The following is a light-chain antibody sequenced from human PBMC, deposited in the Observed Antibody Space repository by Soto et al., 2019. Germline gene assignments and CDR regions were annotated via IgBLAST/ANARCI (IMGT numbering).Light chain of an antibody. J-gene: IGKJ1*01. CDR1: QTIDNY. CDR3: QQLDSNPPWT. CDR2: LAS. Sequence: IQLTQSPSSLSASVGDTVTISCRASQTIDNYLAWYQQYPGRAPKLLIYLASTLQSGVPSRFSGSGSGTDFTLTITSLQPEDFGTYYCQQLDSNPPWTFGQGTRVEIK. V-gene: IGKV1-9*01.